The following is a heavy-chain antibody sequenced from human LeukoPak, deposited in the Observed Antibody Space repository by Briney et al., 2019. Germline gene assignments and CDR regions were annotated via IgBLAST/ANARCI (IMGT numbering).Heavy chain of an antibody. V-gene: IGHV3-33*01. D-gene: IGHD2-21*02. CDR2: IWYDGSNK. J-gene: IGHJ4*02. CDR3: ARGGPIVVVTAIASVPFDY. Sequence: PGGSLRLSCAASGFTFSSYGMHWVRQAPGKGLEWVAVIWYDGSNKYYADSVKGRFTISRDNSKNTLYLQMNSLRAEDTAVYYCARGGPIVVVTAIASVPFDYWGQGTLVTVSS. CDR1: GFTFSSYG.